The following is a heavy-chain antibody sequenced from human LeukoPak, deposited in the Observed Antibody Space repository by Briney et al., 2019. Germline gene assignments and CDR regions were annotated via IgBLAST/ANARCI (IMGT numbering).Heavy chain of an antibody. V-gene: IGHV4-34*01. J-gene: IGHJ5*02. CDR3: ARGYCSSTSCYTGGWFDP. D-gene: IGHD2-2*02. Sequence: SETLSLTCAVYGGSFSGYYWSWIRQPPGKGLEWIGEINLSGSTNYNPSLKSRVTISVDTSKNQFSLKLSSVTAADTAVYYCARGYCSSTSCYTGGWFDPWGQGTLVTVSS. CDR2: INLSGST. CDR1: GGSFSGYY.